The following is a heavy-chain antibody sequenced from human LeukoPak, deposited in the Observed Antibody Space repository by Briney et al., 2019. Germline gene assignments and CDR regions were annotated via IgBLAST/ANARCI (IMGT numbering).Heavy chain of an antibody. CDR3: ARWRGSTGERSDY. Sequence: GGSLRLSCTASGFTFSDYWMTWVRQAPGKGLEWVANIKQDGSAKYYVDSVKGRFTISRDNAKNSLYLQMGSLRVEDTATYYCARWRGSTGERSDYWGQGTLVTVSS. D-gene: IGHD2-2*01. J-gene: IGHJ4*02. CDR1: GFTFSDYW. CDR2: IKQDGSAK. V-gene: IGHV3-7*01.